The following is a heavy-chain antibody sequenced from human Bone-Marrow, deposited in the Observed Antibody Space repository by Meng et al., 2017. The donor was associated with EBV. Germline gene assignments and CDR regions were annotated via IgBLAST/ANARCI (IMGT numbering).Heavy chain of an antibody. Sequence: QRVQAGAEVKKPGSSVKVACKASGGTFSSYAISWVRQAPGQGLEWMGGIIPIFATANYAQKFQGRVTITADESTSTAYMELSSLRSEDTAVYYCARVCSVPAAPETDNWFDPWGQGTLVTVSS. D-gene: IGHD2-2*01. J-gene: IGHJ5*02. CDR3: ARVCSVPAAPETDNWFDP. V-gene: IGHV1-69*01. CDR1: GGTFSSYA. CDR2: IIPIFATA.